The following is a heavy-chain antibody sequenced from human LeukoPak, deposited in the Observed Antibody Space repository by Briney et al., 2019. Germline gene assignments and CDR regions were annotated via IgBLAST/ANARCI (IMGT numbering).Heavy chain of an antibody. J-gene: IGHJ5*02. V-gene: IGHV5-10-1*01. D-gene: IGHD3-9*01. CDR2: IDPSDSYT. CDR1: GYSFTSYW. Sequence: GESLKISCKGSGYSFTSYWISWVRQMPGKGLEWMGRIDPSDSYTNYSPSFQGHVTISADKSISTAYLQWSSLKASDTAMYYCARHYEDFDWFSGLVSLGVSWFDPWGQGTLVTVSS. CDR3: ARHYEDFDWFSGLVSLGVSWFDP.